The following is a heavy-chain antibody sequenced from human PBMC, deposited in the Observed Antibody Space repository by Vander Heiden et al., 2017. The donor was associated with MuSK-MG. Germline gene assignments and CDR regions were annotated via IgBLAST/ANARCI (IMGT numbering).Heavy chain of an antibody. J-gene: IGHJ6*03. CDR3: ARRTHYDFWSGYYRAYYYYMDV. D-gene: IGHD3-3*01. CDR1: GGSFSGYY. Sequence: QVQLQQWGAGLLKPSETLSLTCAVDGGSFSGYYWSWIRQPPGKGLEWIGEINHSGSTNYNPSLKSRVTISVDTSKNQFSLKLSSVTAADTAVYYCARRTHYDFWSGYYRAYYYYMDVWGKGTTVTVSS. CDR2: INHSGST. V-gene: IGHV4-34*01.